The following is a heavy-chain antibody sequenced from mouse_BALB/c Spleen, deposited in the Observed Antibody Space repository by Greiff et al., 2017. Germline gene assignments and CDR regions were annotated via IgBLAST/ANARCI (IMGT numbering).Heavy chain of an antibody. Sequence: VQLQQSGAELVRPGPSVKVSCKASGYAFTNYLIEWVKQRPGQGLEWIGVINPGSGGTNYNEKFKGKATLTADKSSSTAYMQLSSLTSDDSAVYFCARGDYYGSRNWGQGTTLTVSS. CDR3: ARGDYYGSRN. D-gene: IGHD1-1*01. J-gene: IGHJ2*01. CDR1: GYAFTNYL. CDR2: INPGSGGT. V-gene: IGHV1-54*01.